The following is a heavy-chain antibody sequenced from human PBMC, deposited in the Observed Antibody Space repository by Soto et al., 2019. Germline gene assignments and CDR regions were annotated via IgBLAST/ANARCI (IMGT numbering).Heavy chain of an antibody. CDR3: ARQAAGTSVIYYRMDV. V-gene: IGHV5-10-1*01. J-gene: IGHJ6*02. D-gene: IGHD6-19*01. CDR1: GYSFTSYW. CDR2: IDPSDSYT. Sequence: PGESLKISCKGSGYSFTSYWISWVRQMPGKGLEWMGRIDPSDSYTNYSPSFQGHVTISADKSISTAYLQWSSLKASDTAMYYCARQAAGTSVIYYRMDVWGQGTTVTVSS.